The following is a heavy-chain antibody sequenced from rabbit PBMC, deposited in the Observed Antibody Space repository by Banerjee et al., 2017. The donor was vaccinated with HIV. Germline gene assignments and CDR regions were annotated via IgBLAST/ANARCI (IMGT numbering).Heavy chain of an antibody. V-gene: IGHV1S40*01. CDR1: GFSLSSSYH. D-gene: IGHD7-1*01. CDR3: ARWDPILVALNL. Sequence: QSLEESGGDLVKPGASLTLTCTASGFSLSSSYHMCWVRQAPGKGLEWIGCIYAGSSGYTYYANWAKGRFTISKTSSTTVTLQMTSLTAADTATYFCARWDPILVALNLWGPGTLVTVS. J-gene: IGHJ4*01. CDR2: IYAGSSGYT.